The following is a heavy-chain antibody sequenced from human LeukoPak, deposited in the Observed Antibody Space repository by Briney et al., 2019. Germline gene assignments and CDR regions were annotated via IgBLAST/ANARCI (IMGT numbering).Heavy chain of an antibody. CDR1: GGSISSYY. D-gene: IGHD3-16*02. CDR2: ISYSGST. J-gene: IGHJ4*02. CDR3: ARYVWGSYPTFEDY. V-gene: IGHV4-59*01. Sequence: PSETLSLTCTVSGGSISSYYWSWIRQPPGKGLEWIGYISYSGSTYYNPSLKSRVTISVDTSKNQFSLKLSSVTAADTAVYYCARYVWGSYPTFEDYWGQGTLVTVSS.